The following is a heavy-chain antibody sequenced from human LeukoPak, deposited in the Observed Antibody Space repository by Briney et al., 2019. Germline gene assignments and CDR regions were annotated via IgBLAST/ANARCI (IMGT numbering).Heavy chain of an antibody. D-gene: IGHD6-13*01. V-gene: IGHV1-24*01. J-gene: IGHJ4*02. CDR1: GYTFTGYY. CDR2: FDPEDGET. Sequence: ASVKVSCKASGYTFTGYYMHWVRQAPGKGLEWMGGFDPEDGETIYAQKFQGRVTMTEDTSTDTAYMELSSLRSEDTAVYYCATAPRFSSGWYRVYYFDYWGQGTLVTVSS. CDR3: ATAPRFSSGWYRVYYFDY.